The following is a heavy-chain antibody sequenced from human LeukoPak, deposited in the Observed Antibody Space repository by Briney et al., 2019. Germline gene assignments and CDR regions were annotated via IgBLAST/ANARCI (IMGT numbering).Heavy chain of an antibody. V-gene: IGHV1-3*01. CDR3: ARGLRYCSGGSCLKY. J-gene: IGHJ4*02. Sequence: ASVKVSCTASGYTFTSYAMHWVRQAPGQRLEWMGWINAGNGNTKYSQKFQGRVTITRDTSASTAYMELSSLRSEDTAVYYCARGLRYCSGGSCLKYWGQGTLVTVSS. CDR1: GYTFTSYA. D-gene: IGHD2-15*01. CDR2: INAGNGNT.